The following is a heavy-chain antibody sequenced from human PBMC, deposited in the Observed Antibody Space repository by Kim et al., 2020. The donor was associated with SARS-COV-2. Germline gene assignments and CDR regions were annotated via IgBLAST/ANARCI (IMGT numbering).Heavy chain of an antibody. V-gene: IGHV4-34*01. CDR3: ARAGIAVIPAATSKYNWFDP. CDR2: INHSGST. J-gene: IGHJ5*02. CDR1: GGSFSGYY. Sequence: SETLSLTCGAYGGSFSGYYWSWIRQPPGKGLEWIGEINHSGSTNYNPSLKSRVTISVDTSKNQFSLKLSSVTAADTAVYFCARAGIAVIPAATSKYNWFDPWGQGTLVTVSS. D-gene: IGHD2-2*01.